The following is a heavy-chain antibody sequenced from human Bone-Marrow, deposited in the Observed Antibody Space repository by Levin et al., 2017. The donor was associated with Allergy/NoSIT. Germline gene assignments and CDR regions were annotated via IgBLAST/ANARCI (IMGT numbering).Heavy chain of an antibody. CDR3: AKTIG. V-gene: IGHV3-33*06. J-gene: IGHJ4*02. Sequence: GGSLRLSCAASGFSFSSYGMHWVRQAPGKGLEWVAVIWYDGSNKYYADSVKGRFIISRDNSKNTLSLQVNSLRAEDTAVYYCAKTIGWGQGTLVTVSS. CDR2: IWYDGSNK. CDR1: GFSFSSYG.